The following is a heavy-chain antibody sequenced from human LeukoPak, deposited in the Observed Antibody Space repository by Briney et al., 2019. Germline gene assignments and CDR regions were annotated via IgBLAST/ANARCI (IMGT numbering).Heavy chain of an antibody. V-gene: IGHV4-39*07. J-gene: IGHJ4*02. CDR1: GGSISSSSYY. CDR2: IYYSGST. Sequence: PSETLSLTCTVSGGSISSSSYYWGWIRQPPGKGLEWIGSIYYSGSTYYNPSLKSRVTISVDTSKNQFSLKLSSVTAADTAVYYCARLGRASWGVAAPTYYFDYWGQGTLVTVSS. CDR3: ARLGRASWGVAAPTYYFDY. D-gene: IGHD6-19*01.